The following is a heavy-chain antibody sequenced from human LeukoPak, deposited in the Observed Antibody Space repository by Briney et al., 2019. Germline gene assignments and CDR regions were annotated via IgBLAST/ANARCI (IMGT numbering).Heavy chain of an antibody. CDR2: IKMKAHGGTT. J-gene: IGHJ4*02. V-gene: IGHV3-49*03. D-gene: IGHD1-26*01. Sequence: GGSLRLSCTASGFTFADYTMSWFRQAPGKGLEWVSLIKMKAHGGTTEYAASVKGRFTISRDDSKGIAYLQMNSLKTEDTAVYYCATFPSGSWSAYWGQGTLVTVSS. CDR1: GFTFADYT. CDR3: ATFPSGSWSAY.